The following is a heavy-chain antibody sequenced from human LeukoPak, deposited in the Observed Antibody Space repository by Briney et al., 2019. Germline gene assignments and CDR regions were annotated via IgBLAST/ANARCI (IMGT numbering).Heavy chain of an antibody. V-gene: IGHV4-59*01. Sequence: SETLSLTCTVSGGSISSYYWTWIRQPPGKGLEWIGYIYYSGSTNYNPSLKSRVTISVDTPKNQFSLKLISVTAADTAVYYCARGKGYFDYWGQGTLVTVSS. CDR2: IYYSGST. J-gene: IGHJ4*02. CDR3: ARGKGYFDY. D-gene: IGHD4-23*01. CDR1: GGSISSYY.